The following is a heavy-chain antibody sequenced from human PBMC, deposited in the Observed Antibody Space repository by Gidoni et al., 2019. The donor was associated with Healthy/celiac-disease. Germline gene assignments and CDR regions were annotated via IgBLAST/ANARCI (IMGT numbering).Heavy chain of an antibody. CDR1: GFTFSSYG. CDR2: ISYDGSNK. V-gene: IGHV3-30*03. D-gene: IGHD2-15*01. Sequence: QVQLVESGGGVVQPGRSLRLSCAASGFTFSSYGMHWVRKAPGKGLEWVTVISYDGSNKYYADSVKGRFTISRDNSKNTLYLQMNSLRAEDTAVYYCARVGAKNTGERIYYFDYWGQGTLVTVSS. J-gene: IGHJ4*02. CDR3: ARVGAKNTGERIYYFDY.